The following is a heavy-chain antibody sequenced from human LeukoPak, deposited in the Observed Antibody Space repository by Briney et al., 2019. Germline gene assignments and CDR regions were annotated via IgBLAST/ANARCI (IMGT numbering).Heavy chain of an antibody. V-gene: IGHV4-34*01. CDR2: INHSGST. J-gene: IGHJ3*02. CDR1: GGSFSGYY. Sequence: SETLSLTCAVYGGSFSGYYWSWIRQPPGKGLEWIGEINHSGSTNYNPSLKSRVTISVDTSKNQFSLKLSSVTAADTAVYYCARCPLYWSAVAISDIWGQGTMVTVSS. D-gene: IGHD6-19*01. CDR3: ARCPLYWSAVAISDI.